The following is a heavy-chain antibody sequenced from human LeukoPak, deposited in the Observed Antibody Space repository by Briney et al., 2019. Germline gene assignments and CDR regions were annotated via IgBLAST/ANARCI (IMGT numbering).Heavy chain of an antibody. CDR1: GYTFTSYG. CDR3: ARDYSGSYYRTYYYYYMDV. CDR2: ISAYNGNT. J-gene: IGHJ6*03. D-gene: IGHD1-26*01. V-gene: IGHV1-18*01. Sequence: ASVKVSCKASGYTFTSYGISWVRQAPGQGLEWMGWISAYNGNTNYAQKLQGRVTMTTDTSTSTAYMELRSLRSDDTAVYYCARDYSGSYYRTYYYYYMDVWGKGTTVTVSS.